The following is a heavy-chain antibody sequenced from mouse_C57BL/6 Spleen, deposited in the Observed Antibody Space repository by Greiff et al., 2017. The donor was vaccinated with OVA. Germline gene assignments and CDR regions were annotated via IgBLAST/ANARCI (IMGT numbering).Heavy chain of an antibody. CDR2: IDPETGGT. J-gene: IGHJ2*01. CDR1: GYTFTDYE. V-gene: IGHV1-15*01. Sequence: QVQLKESGAELVRPGASVTLSCKASGYTFTDYEMHWVKQTPVHGLEWIGAIDPETGGTAYNQKFKGKAILTADKSSSTAYMELRSLTSEDSAVYYCTRHYADYWGQGTTLTVSS. CDR3: TRHYADY. D-gene: IGHD1-1*02.